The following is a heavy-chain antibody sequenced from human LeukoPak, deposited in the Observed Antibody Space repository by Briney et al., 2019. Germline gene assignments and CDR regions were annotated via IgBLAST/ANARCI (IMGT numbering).Heavy chain of an antibody. J-gene: IGHJ4*02. CDR2: INSEGSIT. D-gene: IGHD2-15*01. V-gene: IGHV3-74*01. Sequence: GGSLRLSCAASGFTFSSSWMHWVRQAPGKGLVWVSRINSEGSITTYTDSVKGRFSISRDNSKNTLYLQMNSLRVEDTAVYYCATPPTAYSSGSLGYWGQGTLVTVSS. CDR1: GFTFSSSW. CDR3: ATPPTAYSSGSLGY.